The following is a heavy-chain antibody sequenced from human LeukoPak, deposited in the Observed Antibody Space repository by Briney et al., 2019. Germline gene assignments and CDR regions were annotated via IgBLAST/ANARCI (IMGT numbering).Heavy chain of an antibody. V-gene: IGHV1-69*04. CDR1: GGTFSSYA. J-gene: IGHJ6*02. D-gene: IGHD6-19*01. CDR2: IIPNFGIA. CDR3: ARDLAVAGTLDGMDV. Sequence: PAASVKVSCKASGGTFSSYAISWVRQAPGQGLEWMGRIIPNFGIANYAQKFQGRVTITADKSTSTAYMELSSLRSEDTAVYYCARDLAVAGTLDGMDVWGQGTTVTVSS.